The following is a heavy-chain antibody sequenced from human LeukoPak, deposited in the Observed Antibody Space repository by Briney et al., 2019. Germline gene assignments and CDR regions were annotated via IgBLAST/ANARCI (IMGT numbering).Heavy chain of an antibody. CDR3: ASQTNDYYYGMDV. CDR1: GGTFSSYA. V-gene: IGHV1-69*13. J-gene: IGHJ6*02. D-gene: IGHD1-1*01. CDR2: IIPIFGTA. Sequence: SVKVSCKASGGTFSSYAISWVRQAPGQGLEWMGGIIPIFGTANYAQKFQGRVTITADESTSTAYMELSSLRSEDTAVYYCASQTNDYYYGMDVWGQGTTVTVSS.